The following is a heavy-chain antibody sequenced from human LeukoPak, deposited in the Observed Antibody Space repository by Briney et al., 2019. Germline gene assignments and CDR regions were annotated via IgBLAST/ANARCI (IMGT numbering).Heavy chain of an antibody. Sequence: GGSLTLSCAASGFTFSIYRMHWVRQTPGKGLEWLVVISYDGSNKYYADSVKGRFTISRDNYKNALSLQMNSLRAEDTAVYYCAKASFSYCSAGRCYGFDYWGQGTLVTISS. CDR2: ISYDGSNK. CDR1: GFTFSIYR. D-gene: IGHD2-15*01. V-gene: IGHV3-30*18. J-gene: IGHJ4*02. CDR3: AKASFSYCSAGRCYGFDY.